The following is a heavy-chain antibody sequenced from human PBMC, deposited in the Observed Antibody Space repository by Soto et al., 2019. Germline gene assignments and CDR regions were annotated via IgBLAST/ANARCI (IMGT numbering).Heavy chain of an antibody. CDR3: TRVEPHGRWGPSPDAFDI. V-gene: IGHV3-49*03. Sequence: GGSLRLSCTASGFTFGDYAMSWFRQAPGKGLEWVGFIRSKAYGGTTEYAASVKGRFTISRDDSKSIAYLQMNSLKTEDTAVYYCTRVEPHGRWGPSPDAFDIWGQGTMVTVSS. J-gene: IGHJ3*02. CDR2: IRSKAYGGTT. CDR1: GFTFGDYA. D-gene: IGHD7-27*01.